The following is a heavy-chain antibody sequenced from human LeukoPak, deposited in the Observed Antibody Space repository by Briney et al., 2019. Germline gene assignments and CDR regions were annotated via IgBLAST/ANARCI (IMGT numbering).Heavy chain of an antibody. Sequence: GGSVRLSCAASGFTFDDYAMRWVRQAPGKGGEGGAGISWNSGSIGYADSVKGRFTISRDNAKTSLYLQMNSLRAEDTALYYCAKDMGAVAGTGGDYWGQGTLVTASS. CDR1: GFTFDDYA. CDR2: ISWNSGSI. J-gene: IGHJ4*02. D-gene: IGHD6-19*01. V-gene: IGHV3-9*01. CDR3: AKDMGAVAGTGGDY.